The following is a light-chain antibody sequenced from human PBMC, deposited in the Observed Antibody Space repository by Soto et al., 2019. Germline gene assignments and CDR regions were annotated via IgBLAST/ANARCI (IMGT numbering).Light chain of an antibody. V-gene: IGLV2-8*01. CDR3: SSYAGSNNLV. CDR1: SSDVGGNNY. Sequence: QSVLTQPPSASGTPGQSVTISCTGTSSDVGGNNYVSWYQQHPGKAPKLMIYEVSQRPSWVPDRFSGSKSGNTASQTVSGREAEDEADYYCSSYAGSNNLVFGGGTKLTVL. CDR2: EVS. J-gene: IGLJ3*02.